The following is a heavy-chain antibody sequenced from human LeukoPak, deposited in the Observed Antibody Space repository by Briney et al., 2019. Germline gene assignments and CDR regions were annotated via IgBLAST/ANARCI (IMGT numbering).Heavy chain of an antibody. Sequence: SETLSLNCTVSGGSISSYYWSWIRQPPGKGLEWIGYIYYSGSTNYNPSLKSRVTISVDTSKNQFSLKLSSVTAADTAVYYCARGVPYYDFWSGYHTVLWFDPWGQGTLVTVSS. CDR3: ARGVPYYDFWSGYHTVLWFDP. D-gene: IGHD3-3*01. J-gene: IGHJ5*02. V-gene: IGHV4-59*01. CDR1: GGSISSYY. CDR2: IYYSGST.